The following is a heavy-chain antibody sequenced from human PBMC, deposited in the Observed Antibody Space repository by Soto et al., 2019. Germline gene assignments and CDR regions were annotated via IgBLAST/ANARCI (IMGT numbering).Heavy chain of an antibody. D-gene: IGHD3-10*01. CDR2: IYTDNGNT. Sequence: QGKLVQSGAEVRRPGASVKVSCMASGYTFTSYAVHWVRQAPGQRPEWMGWIYTDNGNTVYSQRFQDRVTITRDTAETTVYMELSGLRSEDTSVYYCARGAGGFDYWGQGTLVTVSS. J-gene: IGHJ4*02. V-gene: IGHV1-3*04. CDR3: ARGAGGFDY. CDR1: GYTFTSYA.